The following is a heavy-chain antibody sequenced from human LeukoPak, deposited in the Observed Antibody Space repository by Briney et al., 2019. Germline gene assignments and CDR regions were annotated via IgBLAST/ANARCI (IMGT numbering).Heavy chain of an antibody. CDR2: IYYSGST. V-gene: IGHV4-31*03. CDR1: AGSISSGGYY. J-gene: IGHJ2*01. CDR3: ASSSGDYNWYFDL. Sequence: SETLSLTCTVSAGSISSGGYYWSWLRQHPGTGLEWIGYIYYSGSTYYNPSLKRRVTVSVDTSKNQFSLKLSSVTAADTAVYHCASSSGDYNWYFDLGGRGTLVSVSS. D-gene: IGHD4-17*01.